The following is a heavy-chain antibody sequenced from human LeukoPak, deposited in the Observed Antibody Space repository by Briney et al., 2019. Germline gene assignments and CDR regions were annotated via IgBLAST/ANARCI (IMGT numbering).Heavy chain of an antibody. CDR1: GFTFSGSA. J-gene: IGHJ6*02. CDR2: IRSKANSYAT. D-gene: IGHD6-6*01. CDR3: TRVYSSSPRYYYYGMDV. V-gene: IGHV3-73*01. Sequence: GGSLRLSCAASGFTFSGSAMHWVRQASGKGLEWVGRIRSKANSYATAYAASVKGRFTISRDDSMNTAYLQMNSLKTEDTAVYYCTRVYSSSPRYYYYGMDVWGQGTTVTVSS.